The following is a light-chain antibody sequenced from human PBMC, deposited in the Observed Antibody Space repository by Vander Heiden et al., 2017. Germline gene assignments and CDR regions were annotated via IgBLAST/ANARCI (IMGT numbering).Light chain of an antibody. Sequence: SYVLTQPPPVSGAPGQAARITCGGNNIGRKRVHWYQQKPGQAPVLVVYDDSDRPSGIPERFSGSNSGNTATLTISRVEAGDEADYYCQVWDSSSDHYVFGTGTKVTVL. CDR1: NIGRKR. CDR3: QVWDSSSDHYV. V-gene: IGLV3-21*02. CDR2: DDS. J-gene: IGLJ1*01.